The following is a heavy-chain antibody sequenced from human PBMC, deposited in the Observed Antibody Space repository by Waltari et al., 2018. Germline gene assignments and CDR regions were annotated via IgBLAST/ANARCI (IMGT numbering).Heavy chain of an antibody. CDR3: ARVARGGNWFDP. Sequence: VQLLESGGGLVQPGGSLRLSCAASGFTFRSSAMSWVRQPPGKGLEWIGYIYYSGSTNYNPSLKSRVTISVDTSKNQFSLKLSSVTAADTAVYYCARVARGGNWFDPWGQGTLVTVSS. CDR2: IYYSGST. CDR1: GFTFRSSA. D-gene: IGHD2-15*01. V-gene: IGHV4-59*01. J-gene: IGHJ5*02.